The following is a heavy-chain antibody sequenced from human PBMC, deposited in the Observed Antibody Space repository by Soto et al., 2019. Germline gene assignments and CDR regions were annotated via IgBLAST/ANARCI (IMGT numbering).Heavy chain of an antibody. CDR3: VRVHTTGTSLDAFET. J-gene: IGHJ3*02. D-gene: IGHD1-1*01. CDR1: GYTFTSYD. V-gene: IGHV1-8*01. Sequence: AVKVSCKSSGYTFTSYDINWVRQATGQGLEWMGWMNPNSGNTGYAQKFQGRVTMTRNTSISTAYMGLSSLRSEDTAVYYCVRVHTTGTSLDAFETRGQGTMVTVS. CDR2: MNPNSGNT.